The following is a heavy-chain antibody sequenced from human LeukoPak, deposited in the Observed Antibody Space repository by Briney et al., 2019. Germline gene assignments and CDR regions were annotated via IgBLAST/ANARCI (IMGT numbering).Heavy chain of an antibody. CDR2: ISGSGGST. CDR3: ARKDYYGSGSYTQYYFDY. CDR1: GFTFSSYA. J-gene: IGHJ4*02. Sequence: PGGSLRLSCAASGFTFSSYAMSWVRQAPGKGLEWVSAISGSGGSTYYADSVKGRFTISRDNSKNTLYVQMNSLRAGDTAVYYCARKDYYGSGSYTQYYFDYWGQGTLVTVSS. V-gene: IGHV3-23*01. D-gene: IGHD3-10*01.